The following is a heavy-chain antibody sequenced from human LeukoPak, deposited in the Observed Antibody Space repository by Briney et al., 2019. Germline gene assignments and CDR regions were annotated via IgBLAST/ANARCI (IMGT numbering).Heavy chain of an antibody. CDR3: ARENSGSYPGNFDY. D-gene: IGHD1-26*01. V-gene: IGHV3-11*04. CDR2: ISRSGSTK. CDR1: GFTFSDYN. J-gene: IGHJ4*02. Sequence: GGSLRLSCAASGFTFSDYNMRWIRQAPGKGLEWISSISRSGSTKYYADSVKGRFTISRDNAKNSLYLQMNSLRAEDTAVYYCARENSGSYPGNFDYWGQGTLVTVSS.